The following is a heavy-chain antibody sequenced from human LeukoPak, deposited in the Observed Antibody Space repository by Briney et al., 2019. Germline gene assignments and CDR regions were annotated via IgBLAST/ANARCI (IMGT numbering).Heavy chain of an antibody. CDR3: ARLAVAGADAFDI. CDR2: INYSGST. V-gene: IGHV4-34*01. CDR1: GESLSGYY. Sequence: SETLSLTCAVYGESLSGYYWSWIRQSPGMGLEWIGEINYSGSTNYNPSLKSPVTISVDTSKNQFSLKLSSVTAADTAVYYCARLAVAGADAFDIWGQGTMVTVSS. J-gene: IGHJ3*02. D-gene: IGHD6-19*01.